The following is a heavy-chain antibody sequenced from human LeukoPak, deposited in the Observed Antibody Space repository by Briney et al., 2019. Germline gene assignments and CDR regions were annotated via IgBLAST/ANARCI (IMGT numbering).Heavy chain of an antibody. V-gene: IGHV3-23*01. Sequence: GGSLRLSCAASGFTFSSCAMSWVRQAPGKGLEWVSAISGSGGSTYYADSMKGRFTISRDNSKNTLYLQMNSLRAEDTAVYYCAKDKGQLRDPPIQFDPWGQGTLVTVSS. CDR2: ISGSGGST. J-gene: IGHJ5*02. D-gene: IGHD2-2*01. CDR3: AKDKGQLRDPPIQFDP. CDR1: GFTFSSCA.